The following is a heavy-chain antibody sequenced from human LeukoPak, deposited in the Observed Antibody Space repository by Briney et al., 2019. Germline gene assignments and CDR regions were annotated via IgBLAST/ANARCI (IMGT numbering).Heavy chain of an antibody. CDR3: AVEGFDI. CDR1: GLTFSRYA. V-gene: IGHV3-23*01. CDR2: ISNSGGIS. D-gene: IGHD1-1*01. J-gene: IGHJ3*02. Sequence: GGSLRLSCAVSGLTFSRYAINWVRQPPGKGLEWVSIISNSGGISVNADSVKGRFTISRDNSKNTLYLQMSSLRAEDTAVYYCAVEGFDIWGHGTMVTVSS.